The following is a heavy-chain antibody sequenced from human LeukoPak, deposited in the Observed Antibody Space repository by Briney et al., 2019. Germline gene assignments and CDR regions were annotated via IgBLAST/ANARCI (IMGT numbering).Heavy chain of an antibody. Sequence: GGSLRLSCAASAFTFSTYEMNWVRQAPGKGLEWVANIKEDGSEKYYVDAVKGRFTVSRDNAKNSLYLQMNSLRAEDTAVYYCARRIMTYMDVWGKGTTVTVSS. D-gene: IGHD3-16*01. CDR1: AFTFSTYE. CDR2: IKEDGSEK. V-gene: IGHV3-7*01. CDR3: ARRIMTYMDV. J-gene: IGHJ6*03.